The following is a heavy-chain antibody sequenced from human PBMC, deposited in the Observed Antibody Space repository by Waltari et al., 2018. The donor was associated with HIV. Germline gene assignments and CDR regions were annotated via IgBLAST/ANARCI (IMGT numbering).Heavy chain of an antibody. CDR2: VNSKPGKP. CDR3: AKTDWEDGSMRGFDP. CDR1: GYTFIDFA. D-gene: IGHD1-26*01. J-gene: IGHJ5*02. V-gene: IGHV7-4-1*02. Sequence: QVQLVQSGSELKNPGASVKVSCKASGYTFIDFAINWLRQAPGQGREWLGWVNSKPGKPTYVQCFTGRFVFSLDTSATTAHLEISSLKAEDTAVYYCAKTDWEDGSMRGFDPWGQGTLVTVSS.